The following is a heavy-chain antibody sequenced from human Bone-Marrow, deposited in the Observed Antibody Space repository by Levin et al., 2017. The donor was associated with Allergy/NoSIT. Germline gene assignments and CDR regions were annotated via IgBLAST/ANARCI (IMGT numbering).Heavy chain of an antibody. CDR2: IYHSGNT. Sequence: LRLSCTVSGGSIVSGGYYWSWTRQYPGTGLEWIGYIYHSGNTYYNPSLKSRVTLSVDTSKNQFSLSLRSVTAADTAVYYCARVEAYNWFDPWGQGTLVTVSS. J-gene: IGHJ5*02. D-gene: IGHD1-1*01. V-gene: IGHV4-31*03. CDR3: ARVEAYNWFDP. CDR1: GGSIVSGGYY.